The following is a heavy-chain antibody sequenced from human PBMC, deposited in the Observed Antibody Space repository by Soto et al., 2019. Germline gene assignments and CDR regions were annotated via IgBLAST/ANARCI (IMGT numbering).Heavy chain of an antibody. V-gene: IGHV4-30-4*01. CDR1: GGSISSGDYY. CDR2: IYYSGST. Sequence: SETLSLTCTVSGGSISSGDYYWSWIRQPPGKGLEWIGYIYYSGSTYYNPSLKSRVTISVDTSKNQFSLKLSSVTAADTAVYYCARDRTPGYSGYEFDYWGQGTLVTVSS. J-gene: IGHJ4*02. D-gene: IGHD5-12*01. CDR3: ARDRTPGYSGYEFDY.